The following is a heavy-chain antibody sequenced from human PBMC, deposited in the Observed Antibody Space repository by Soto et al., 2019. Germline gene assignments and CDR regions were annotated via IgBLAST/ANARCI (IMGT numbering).Heavy chain of an antibody. V-gene: IGHV3-33*01. D-gene: IGHD6-13*01. Sequence: GGSLRLSCAASGFTFSSYGMHWVRQAPGKGLEWVAVIWYDGSNKYYADPVKGRFTISRDNSKNTLYLQMNSLRAEDTAVYYCARDRKAAGTLNWFDPWGQGTLVTVSS. CDR3: ARDRKAAGTLNWFDP. CDR1: GFTFSSYG. J-gene: IGHJ5*02. CDR2: IWYDGSNK.